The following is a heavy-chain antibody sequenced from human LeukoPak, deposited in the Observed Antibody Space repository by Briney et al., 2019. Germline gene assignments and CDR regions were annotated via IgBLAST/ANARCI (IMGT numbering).Heavy chain of an antibody. Sequence: GGPLRLSCAASGLTFNSYAMSWVRQAPGKGLEWVSAISGSGGSTYYAASVKGRFTISRDNSKNTLYLQMNSLRAEDTAVYYCAKDEAYSYGWGFDYWGQGTLVTVSS. V-gene: IGHV3-23*01. D-gene: IGHD5-18*01. CDR1: GLTFNSYA. J-gene: IGHJ4*02. CDR2: ISGSGGST. CDR3: AKDEAYSYGWGFDY.